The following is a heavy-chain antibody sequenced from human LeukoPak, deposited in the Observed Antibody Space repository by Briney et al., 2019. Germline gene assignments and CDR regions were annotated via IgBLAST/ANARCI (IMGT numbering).Heavy chain of an antibody. D-gene: IGHD2-2*01. CDR2: IIPIFGTA. V-gene: IGHV1-69*05. CDR3: ARSPGDCSSTSCPNFDY. CDR1: GGTFSSYA. J-gene: IGHJ4*02. Sequence: GASVKVSCKASGGTFSSYAISWVRQAPGQGLEWMGGIIPIFGTANYAQKFQGRVTITTDESTSTAYMELSSLRSEDTAVYYCARSPGDCSSTSCPNFDYWGQGTLVTVSS.